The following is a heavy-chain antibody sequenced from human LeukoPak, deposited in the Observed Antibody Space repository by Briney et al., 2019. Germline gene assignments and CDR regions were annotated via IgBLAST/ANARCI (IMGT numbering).Heavy chain of an antibody. CDR1: GFTFSSYS. CDR3: VRGVKYYDSSGYSDY. D-gene: IGHD3-22*01. CDR2: ISSSSSYI. J-gene: IGHJ4*02. V-gene: IGHV3-21*01. Sequence: GGSLRLSCAASGFTFSSYSMNWVRQAPGKGLEWVSSISSSSSYIYYADSVKGRFTISRDNAKNSLYLQTNSLRAEDTAVYYCVRGVKYYDSSGYSDYWGQGTLVTVSS.